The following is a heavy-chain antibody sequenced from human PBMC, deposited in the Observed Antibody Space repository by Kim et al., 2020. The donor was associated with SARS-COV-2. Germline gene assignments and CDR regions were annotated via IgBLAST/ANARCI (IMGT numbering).Heavy chain of an antibody. CDR2: IYYSGST. Sequence: SETLSLTCTVSGGSISSGGYYWSWIRQHPGKGLEWIGYIYYSGSTYYNPSLKSRVTISVDTSKNQFSLKLSSVTAADTAGYYCAGCLGYGIDYWGQGTLVTVSS. CDR1: GGSISSGGYY. J-gene: IGHJ4*02. V-gene: IGHV4-31*03. CDR3: AGCLGYGIDY. D-gene: IGHD5-12*01.